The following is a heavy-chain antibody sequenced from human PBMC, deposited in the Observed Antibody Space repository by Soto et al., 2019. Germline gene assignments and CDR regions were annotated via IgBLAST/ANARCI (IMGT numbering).Heavy chain of an antibody. Sequence: SVKVSCKASGYSFTSYGISWGRQAPGQGLEWMGWISAYNGNTNYAQKLQGRVTMTTDTSTSTAYMELRSLRSDDTAVYYCARDANRDIVGVWDAFGSWGQETMVTVSS. CDR1: GYSFTSYG. J-gene: IGHJ3*02. CDR2: ISAYNGNT. CDR3: ARDANRDIVGVWDAFGS. D-gene: IGHD2-15*01. V-gene: IGHV1-18*01.